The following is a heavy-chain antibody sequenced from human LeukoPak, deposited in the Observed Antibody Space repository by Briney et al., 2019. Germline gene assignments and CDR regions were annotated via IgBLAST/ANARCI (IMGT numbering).Heavy chain of an antibody. CDR2: IYYSGST. CDR3: AWRGSSGWYFFDY. J-gene: IGHJ4*02. V-gene: IGHV4-59*01. D-gene: IGHD6-19*01. CDR1: GGSISSYY. Sequence: PSETLSLTCTVSGGSISSYYWSWIRQPPGKGLEWIGYIYYSGSTNYNPSLKSRVTISVDTSKNQFSLKLSSVTAADTAVYYCAWRGSSGWYFFDYWGQGTLVTVSS.